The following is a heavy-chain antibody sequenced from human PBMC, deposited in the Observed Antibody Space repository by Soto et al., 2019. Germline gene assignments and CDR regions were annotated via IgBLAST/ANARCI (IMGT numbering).Heavy chain of an antibody. V-gene: IGHV4-34*01. D-gene: IGHD3-10*01. CDR3: ARARGTMVRGVMTGYFDY. CDR1: GGSFGGYC. Sequence: PSEPLPLTWAVYGGSFGGYCWSWIRKHPGKGLEWIGEINHSGSTNYNPSLKSRVTMSVDTSKNQFSLKLSSVTAADTAVYYCARARGTMVRGVMTGYFDYWGQGTLVTVSS. J-gene: IGHJ4*02. CDR2: INHSGST.